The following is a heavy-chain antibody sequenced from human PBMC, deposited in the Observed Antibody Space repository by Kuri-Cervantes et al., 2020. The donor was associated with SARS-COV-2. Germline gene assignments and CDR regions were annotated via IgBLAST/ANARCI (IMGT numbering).Heavy chain of an antibody. Sequence: ASVKVSCKASGYTFTGYYIHWVRQAPGQGLEWMGWINLNTDGTHYAQNFQGRVTMTRDTSISTAYMELSRLRSDDTAVYYCATTSGSYYNGAFDYWGQGTLVTVSS. V-gene: IGHV1-2*02. D-gene: IGHD1-26*01. CDR2: INLNTDGT. J-gene: IGHJ4*02. CDR3: ATTSGSYYNGAFDY. CDR1: GYTFTGYY.